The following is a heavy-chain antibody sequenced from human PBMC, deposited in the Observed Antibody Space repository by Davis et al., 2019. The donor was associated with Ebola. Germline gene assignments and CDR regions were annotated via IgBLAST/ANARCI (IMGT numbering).Heavy chain of an antibody. Sequence: GESLKISCAASGFTVSSNYMSWVRQAPGKGLEWVSVIYSGGSTYYADSVKGRFIISRDNSKNTLYLQMNSLRAEDTAVYYCARTYGDSHYWGQGTLVTVSS. V-gene: IGHV3-53*01. CDR3: ARTYGDSHY. D-gene: IGHD4-17*01. J-gene: IGHJ4*02. CDR1: GFTVSSNY. CDR2: IYSGGST.